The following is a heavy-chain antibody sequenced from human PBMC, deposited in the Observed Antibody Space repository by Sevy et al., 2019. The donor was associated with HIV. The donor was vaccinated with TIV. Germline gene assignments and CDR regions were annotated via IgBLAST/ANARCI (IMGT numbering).Heavy chain of an antibody. V-gene: IGHV1-18*04. CDR3: ARDPSIAARPDYFDY. J-gene: IGHJ4*02. CDR2: ISAYNGNT. CDR1: GYTFTSYG. D-gene: IGHD6-6*01. Sequence: ASVKVSCKASGYTFTSYGISWVRQAPGQGLEWMGWISAYNGNTNYAQKLQGRVTMTTDTSTSTAYMELRSLRSDDTAVYYCARDPSIAARPDYFDYWGQGTLVTVS.